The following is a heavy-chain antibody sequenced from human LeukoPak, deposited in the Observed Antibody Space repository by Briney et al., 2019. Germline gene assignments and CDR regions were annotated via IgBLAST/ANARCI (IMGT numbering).Heavy chain of an antibody. V-gene: IGHV4-59*01. CDR2: VHYSGST. D-gene: IGHD1-26*01. Sequence: SQTLSLTCTVSGGSISSYYWSWVRQPPGKGLEWVGFVHYSGSTKYNPSLKSRVTISVDTSKNQFSLKLSSVTAADTAVYYCARGRTGSYFAADYWGQGALVTVSS. CDR1: GGSISSYY. J-gene: IGHJ4*02. CDR3: ARGRTGSYFAADY.